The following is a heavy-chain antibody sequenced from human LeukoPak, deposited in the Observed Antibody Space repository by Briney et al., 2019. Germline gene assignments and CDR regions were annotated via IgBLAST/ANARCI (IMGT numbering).Heavy chain of an antibody. Sequence: GGSLRLSCAASGFTFSSYAMSWIRQAPGKGLEWVSYISSSGSTIYYADSVKGRFTISRDNAKNSLYLQMNSLRAEDTAVYYCARSVWSDAEYFQNWGQGTLVTVSS. CDR3: ARSVWSDAEYFQN. J-gene: IGHJ1*01. CDR2: ISSSGSTI. D-gene: IGHD3-3*01. V-gene: IGHV3-11*01. CDR1: GFTFSSYA.